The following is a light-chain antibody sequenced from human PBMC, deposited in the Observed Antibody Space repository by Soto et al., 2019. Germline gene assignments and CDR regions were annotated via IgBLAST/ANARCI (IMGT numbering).Light chain of an antibody. J-gene: IGLJ2*01. Sequence: QSVLTQPPSVSAAPGQTVTISCSGRGSNIGSNSVSWYQQVPGTAPKLLLYDNNKRPSGIPDRFSGSKSGTSATLGITGLQTADEADNYCGTWESYLSVGVFGGGTKLTVL. CDR1: GSNIGSNS. CDR3: GTWESYLSVGV. CDR2: DNN. V-gene: IGLV1-51*01.